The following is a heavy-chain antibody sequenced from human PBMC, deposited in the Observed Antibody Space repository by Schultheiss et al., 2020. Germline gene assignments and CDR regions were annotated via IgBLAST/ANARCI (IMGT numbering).Heavy chain of an antibody. CDR2: FHSGGST. Sequence: GESLKISCAASGFALSTKYMNWVRQAPGKGLEWVSVFHSGGSTYYADSVKGRFTISRDNSKNILYLQMDSLRAEDTAVYYCARDPGKRLFLPSYYMDVWGRGTTVTVSS. D-gene: IGHD2-21*01. J-gene: IGHJ6*03. CDR1: GFALSTKY. CDR3: ARDPGKRLFLPSYYMDV. V-gene: IGHV3-66*01.